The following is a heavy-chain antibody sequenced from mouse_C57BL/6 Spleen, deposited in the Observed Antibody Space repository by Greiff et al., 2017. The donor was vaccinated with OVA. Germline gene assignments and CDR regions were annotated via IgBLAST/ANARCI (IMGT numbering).Heavy chain of an antibody. Sequence: LQESGPELVKPGASVKISCKASGYAFSSSWMNWVKQRPGKGLEWIGRIYPGDGDTNYNGKFKGKATLTADKSSSTAYMQLSSLTSEDSAVYFCARSDSPYYYAMDYWGQGTSVTVSS. CDR1: GYAFSSSW. CDR2: IYPGDGDT. CDR3: ARSDSPYYYAMDY. J-gene: IGHJ4*01. V-gene: IGHV1-82*01.